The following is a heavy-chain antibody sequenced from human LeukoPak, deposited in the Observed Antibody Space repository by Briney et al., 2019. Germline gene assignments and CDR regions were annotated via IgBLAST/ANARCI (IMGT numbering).Heavy chain of an antibody. CDR3: ARVSSSGDLVFDY. J-gene: IGHJ4*02. CDR1: GGSISSGDYY. V-gene: IGHV4-30-4*01. Sequence: SQTLSLTCTVSGGSISSGDYYWSWIRQPPGKGVEGFGYIYYRGSTYYNPTLKSRVTISVDTSKNQVSLKLSSVTAADTAVYYCARVSSSGDLVFDYWGQGTLVTVSS. CDR2: IYYRGST. D-gene: IGHD6-13*01.